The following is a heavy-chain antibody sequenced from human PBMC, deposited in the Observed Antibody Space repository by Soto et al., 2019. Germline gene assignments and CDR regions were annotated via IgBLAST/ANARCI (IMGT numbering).Heavy chain of an antibody. D-gene: IGHD3-10*01. V-gene: IGHV4-34*01. CDR3: AKGPQPGYSDPGTFYPSVP. Sequence: PSETLSLTCAVYGGSFHGYYWSWIRQPPGKGLEWIGEINHSGRASYNPTFKSRVSISVDTSKNQMSLQLTSASAADTAVYYCAKGPQPGYSDPGTFYPSVPWGQGNLVTVSS. CDR1: GGSFHGYY. J-gene: IGHJ5*02. CDR2: INHSGRA.